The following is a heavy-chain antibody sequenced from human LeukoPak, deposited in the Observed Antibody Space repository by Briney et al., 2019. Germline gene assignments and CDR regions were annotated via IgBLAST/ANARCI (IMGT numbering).Heavy chain of an antibody. CDR1: GGSFSSGGYY. D-gene: IGHD3-22*01. Sequence: SQTLSLTCTVSGGSFSSGGYYWSWIRQHPGKGLEWIGYIYYSGSTYYNPSLKSRVTISVDTSKNQFSLKLSSVTAADTAVYYCARVGTGGDSSGYYPEYFQHWGQGTLVTVSS. J-gene: IGHJ1*01. CDR3: ARVGTGGDSSGYYPEYFQH. CDR2: IYYSGST. V-gene: IGHV4-31*03.